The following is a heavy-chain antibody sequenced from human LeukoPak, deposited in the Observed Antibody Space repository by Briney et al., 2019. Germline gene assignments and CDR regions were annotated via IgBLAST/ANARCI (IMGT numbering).Heavy chain of an antibody. D-gene: IGHD2-2*01. V-gene: IGHV5-51*01. CDR3: TRVGGTVVVPAAIDY. J-gene: IGHJ4*02. CDR1: GYSFTSNW. Sequence: GESLQISCKASGYSFTSNWIAWVRQTPGKGLEWMGIIYPGDSDTRYRPSFQGQVTISADKSISTAWLQWSSLKASDTAMYYCTRVGGTVVVPAAIDYWGQGTLVTVSS. CDR2: IYPGDSDT.